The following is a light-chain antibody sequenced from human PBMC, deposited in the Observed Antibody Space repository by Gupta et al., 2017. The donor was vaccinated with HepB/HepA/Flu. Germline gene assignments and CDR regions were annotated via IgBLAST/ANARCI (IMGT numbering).Light chain of an antibody. Sequence: DIQLTQSPSFLSASVGDRVTITCRASQGISSYLAWYQQKPGKAPKLLIYAASTLQSGVPSRFSGSRSGTEFTLTISSLQPEDFATYYCQQINNSPITFGQGTRLEIK. CDR2: AAS. J-gene: IGKJ5*01. CDR3: QQINNSPIT. CDR1: QGISSY. V-gene: IGKV1-9*01.